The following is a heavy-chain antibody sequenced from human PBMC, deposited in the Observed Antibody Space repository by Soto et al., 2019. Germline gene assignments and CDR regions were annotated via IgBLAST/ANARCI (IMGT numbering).Heavy chain of an antibody. J-gene: IGHJ6*04. CDR1: GYTFTSYG. D-gene: IGHD2-2*01. CDR2: ISAYNGNT. CDR3: AINFAVVLAPAAINDYAMDV. V-gene: IGHV1-18*01. Sequence: ASVKVSCKASGYTFTSYGISWVRQAPGQGLEWMGWISAYNGNTNYAQKLQGRVTMTTDTSTSTAYMELRSLRSDDTAVYYCAINFAVVLAPAAINDYAMDVWGKGTTVTVSS.